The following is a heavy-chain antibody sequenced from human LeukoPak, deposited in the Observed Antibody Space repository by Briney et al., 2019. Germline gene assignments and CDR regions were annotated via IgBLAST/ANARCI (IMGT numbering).Heavy chain of an antibody. CDR3: ASRKFLRPKLYWFDP. D-gene: IGHD5/OR15-5a*01. CDR2: INHSGST. J-gene: IGHJ5*02. Sequence: SETLSLTCAVYGGSFSGYYWSWIRQPPGKGLEWIGEINHSGSTNYNPSLKSRVTISVDTSKNQFSLKLSSVTAADTAVYYCASRKFLRPKLYWFDPWGQGTLVAVSS. V-gene: IGHV4-34*01. CDR1: GGSFSGYY.